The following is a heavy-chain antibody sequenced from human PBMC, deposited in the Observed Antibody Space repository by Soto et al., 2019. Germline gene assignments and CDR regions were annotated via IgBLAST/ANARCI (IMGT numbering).Heavy chain of an antibody. CDR1: GYTFTSYG. J-gene: IGHJ3*02. V-gene: IGHV1-18*01. CDR2: ISAYNGNT. CDR3: ARNIAAAGTGAFDI. D-gene: IGHD6-13*01. Sequence: GASVKVSCKASGYTFTSYGISWVRQAPGQGLEWMGWISAYNGNTNYAQKLQCRVTMTPDTSTSTAYMELRSLRSDDTAVYYCARNIAAAGTGAFDIWGQGTMVTVSS.